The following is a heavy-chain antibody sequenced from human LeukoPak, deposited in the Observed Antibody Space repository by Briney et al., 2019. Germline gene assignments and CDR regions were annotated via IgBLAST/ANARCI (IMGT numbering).Heavy chain of an antibody. CDR2: INPNSGDT. Sequence: GASVKVSCKASGYTFTGYHMHWVRQAPGQGLEWMGRINPNSGDTNYAQKFQGRVTMTGDTSITTAYMELNSLRSDDTAVYYCAKAKPQGSDRDFDYWGQGTLVTVSS. CDR3: AKAKPQGSDRDFDY. J-gene: IGHJ4*02. D-gene: IGHD1-14*01. V-gene: IGHV1-2*06. CDR1: GYTFTGYH.